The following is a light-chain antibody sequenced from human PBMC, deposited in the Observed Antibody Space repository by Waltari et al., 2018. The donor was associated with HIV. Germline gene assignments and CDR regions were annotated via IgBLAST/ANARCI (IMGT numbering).Light chain of an antibody. V-gene: IGKV1-39*01. J-gene: IGKJ1*01. CDR1: QKVSTY. CDR2: SAS. Sequence: DIQMSQYPRSLSASVRATVTFTCRSSQKVSTYVNWYQQTLGRPPRLLIFSASSLQSGVSSRFSGRGSGTDFTLTIKNLQPEDFATYYCEQNYDLPRTFGQGTTVG. CDR3: EQNYDLPRT.